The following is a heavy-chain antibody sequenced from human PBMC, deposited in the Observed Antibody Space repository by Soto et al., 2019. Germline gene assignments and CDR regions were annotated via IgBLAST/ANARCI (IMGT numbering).Heavy chain of an antibody. J-gene: IGHJ6*02. V-gene: IGHV4-39*01. D-gene: IGHD5-18*01. CDR2: IYYSGST. CDR1: GGSISSSSYY. CDR3: ARADTAMDYGMDV. Sequence: ETLSLTCTVSGGSISSSSYYWGWIRQPPGKGLEWIGSIYYSGSTYYNPSLKSRVTISVDTSKNQFSLKLSSVTAADTAVYYCARADTAMDYGMDVWGQGTTVTVSS.